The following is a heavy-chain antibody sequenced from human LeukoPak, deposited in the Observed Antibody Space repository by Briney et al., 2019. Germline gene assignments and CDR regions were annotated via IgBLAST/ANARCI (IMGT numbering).Heavy chain of an antibody. CDR1: GGSIRSQY. CDR2: IYYSGST. J-gene: IGHJ3*01. D-gene: IGHD4-17*01. Sequence: SETLPLTCTVSGGSIRSQYWSWLRQPPGKGLEWIGYIYYSGSTNYNPSLKSRVTISVDTSKNRFSLKLSSVTAADTAFYYCARGNDYGDYTGWGQGTMVTVSS. V-gene: IGHV4-59*08. CDR3: ARGNDYGDYTG.